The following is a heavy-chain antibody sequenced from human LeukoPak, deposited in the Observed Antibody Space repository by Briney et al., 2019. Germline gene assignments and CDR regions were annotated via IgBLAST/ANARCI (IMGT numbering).Heavy chain of an antibody. D-gene: IGHD3-10*01. Sequence: SGGSLRLSCAASGFTFDDYAMHWVRQAPGKGLEWVSGISWNSGNIVYADSVKGRFTISRDNAKNSLYLQMNSLRVEDTAVYYCARDRVSGSGSIDYWGQGTLVTVSS. V-gene: IGHV3-9*01. J-gene: IGHJ4*02. CDR3: ARDRVSGSGSIDY. CDR2: ISWNSGNI. CDR1: GFTFDDYA.